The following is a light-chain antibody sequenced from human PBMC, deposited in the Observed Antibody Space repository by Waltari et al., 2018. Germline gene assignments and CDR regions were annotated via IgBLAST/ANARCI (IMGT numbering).Light chain of an antibody. Sequence: QSALTPPASVSGSPGQSITISCSGTDSDVGAYDFVSWSQPHPGKAPHLIIYEVSNRPSGISNRFSASKSGNTASLTISGLQAEDEADYYCSSYTTSSAPGVFGTGTRVTVL. CDR2: EVS. CDR1: DSDVGAYDF. V-gene: IGLV2-14*01. J-gene: IGLJ1*01. CDR3: SSYTTSSAPGV.